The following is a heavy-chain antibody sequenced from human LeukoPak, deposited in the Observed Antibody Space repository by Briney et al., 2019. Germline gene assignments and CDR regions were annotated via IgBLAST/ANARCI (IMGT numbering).Heavy chain of an antibody. J-gene: IGHJ4*02. CDR1: GFTFSSYA. Sequence: GGSLRLSCAASGFTFSSYAMHWVRQAPGKGLEWVAVISYDGSNKYYADSVKGRFTISRDNSKNTLYLQMNSLRAEDTAVYYCARGGFWSGYYPLDYWGQGTLVTVSS. V-gene: IGHV3-30-3*01. CDR2: ISYDGSNK. CDR3: ARGGFWSGYYPLDY. D-gene: IGHD3-3*01.